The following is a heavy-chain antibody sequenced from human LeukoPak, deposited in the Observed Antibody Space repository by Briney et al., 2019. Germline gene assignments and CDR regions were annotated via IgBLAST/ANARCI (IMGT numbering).Heavy chain of an antibody. CDR2: IYPGDSDT. Sequence: GESLKISCKGSGYSFTSYWIGWVRQMPGKGLEWMGIIYPGDSDTRYSPSFQGQVTISADKSISAAYLQWSSLKASDTAMYYCARRSIQPLNAFDIWGQGTMVTVSS. D-gene: IGHD5-18*01. CDR3: ARRSIQPLNAFDI. CDR1: GYSFTSYW. J-gene: IGHJ3*02. V-gene: IGHV5-51*01.